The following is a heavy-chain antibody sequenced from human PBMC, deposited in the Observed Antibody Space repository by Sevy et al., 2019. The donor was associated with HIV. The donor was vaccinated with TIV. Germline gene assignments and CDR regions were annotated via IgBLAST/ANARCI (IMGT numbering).Heavy chain of an antibody. CDR1: GFTFSSYA. Sequence: GGSLRLSCAASGFTFSSYAMNWVRQAPGKGPERVSAISGSGGSTNYADSVKGRFTISRDNSKNTLYLQMNSLRAEDTAVYYCARPVSGSTYYYGLDVWGQGTTVTVSS. V-gene: IGHV3-23*01. CDR2: ISGSGGST. D-gene: IGHD3-10*01. CDR3: ARPVSGSTYYYGLDV. J-gene: IGHJ6*02.